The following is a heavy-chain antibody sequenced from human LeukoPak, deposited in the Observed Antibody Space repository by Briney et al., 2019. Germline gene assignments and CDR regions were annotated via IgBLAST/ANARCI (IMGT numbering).Heavy chain of an antibody. V-gene: IGHV1-46*01. D-gene: IGHD2-15*01. CDR1: GYTFTSYY. J-gene: IGHJ5*02. Sequence: GASVKVSCKASGYTFTSYYMHWVRQAPGQGLEWMGIINPSGGSTSYAQKFQGRVTMTRDTSTSTVYMELSGLRSEDTAVYYCARDRRDCSGGSCYGGSWFDPWGQGTLVTVSS. CDR2: INPSGGST. CDR3: ARDRRDCSGGSCYGGSWFDP.